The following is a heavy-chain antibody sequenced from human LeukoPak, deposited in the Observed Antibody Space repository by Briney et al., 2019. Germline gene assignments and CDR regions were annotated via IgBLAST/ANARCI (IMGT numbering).Heavy chain of an antibody. Sequence: SETLSLTCAVSGYFISSGYYWGWIRQPPGKGLEWIGSIYHSGSTYYNPSLKSRVTISVDTSKNQFSLKLSSVTAADTAVYYCARDLWFGAFDYWGQGTLVTVSS. CDR2: IYHSGST. D-gene: IGHD3-10*01. V-gene: IGHV4-38-2*02. J-gene: IGHJ4*02. CDR3: ARDLWFGAFDY. CDR1: GYFISSGYY.